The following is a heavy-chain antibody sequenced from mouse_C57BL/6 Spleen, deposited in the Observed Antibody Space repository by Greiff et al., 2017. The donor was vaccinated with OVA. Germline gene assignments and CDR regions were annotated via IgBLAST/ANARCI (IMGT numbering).Heavy chain of an antibody. Sequence: VKLQESGAELVKPGASVKISCKASGYAFSSYWMNWVKQRPGKGLEWIGQIYPGDGDTNYNGKFKGKATLTADKSSSTAYMQLSSLTSEDSAVYFCARPQFYFYFDYWGQGTTLTVSS. J-gene: IGHJ2*01. CDR1: GYAFSSYW. D-gene: IGHD1-1*01. CDR3: ARPQFYFYFDY. V-gene: IGHV1-80*01. CDR2: IYPGDGDT.